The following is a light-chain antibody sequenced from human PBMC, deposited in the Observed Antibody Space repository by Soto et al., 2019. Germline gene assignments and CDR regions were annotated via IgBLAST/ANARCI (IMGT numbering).Light chain of an antibody. CDR3: QHHGISHVT. J-gene: IGKJ2*01. V-gene: IGKV3-20*01. Sequence: EIVLTQSPGTLSLSPGERATLSCRASQSVTTSYLAWYQQKPGQAPRLLIYATSSRATGIPDRFSGSGSGTDFTLTSSRLDPEDFAVYYCQHHGISHVTFGLGTKVEIK. CDR1: QSVTTSY. CDR2: ATS.